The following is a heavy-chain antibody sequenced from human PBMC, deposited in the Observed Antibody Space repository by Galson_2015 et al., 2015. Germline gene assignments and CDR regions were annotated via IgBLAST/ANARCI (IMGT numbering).Heavy chain of an antibody. D-gene: IGHD2-2*01. CDR1: GFTFSGYS. CDR2: ISSSSNYI. CDR3: ARARDIVVVPSAIQIPSYYGMDV. Sequence: SLRLSCAASGFTFSGYSMSWVRQAPGKGLEWVSSISSSSNYIYYADSLKGRFTISRDNAKNSLYLQMNSLRAEDTAVYYCARARDIVVVPSAIQIPSYYGMDVWGQGTPVTVSS. V-gene: IGHV3-21*01. J-gene: IGHJ6*02.